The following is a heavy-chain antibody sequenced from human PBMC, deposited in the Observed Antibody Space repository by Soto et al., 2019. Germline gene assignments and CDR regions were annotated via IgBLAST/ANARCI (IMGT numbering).Heavy chain of an antibody. V-gene: IGHV3-9*01. D-gene: IGHD6-19*01. CDR2: ISWNSGSI. J-gene: IGHJ4*02. Sequence: EVQLVESGGGLVQPGRSLRLSCAASGFTFDDYGMHWVRQAPGKGLEWVSSISWNSGSIGYADSVKGRFTISRENAKNSLYLQMNSLRAEDTAFYYCATIAVDPYDYWVQGTLVTVSS. CDR1: GFTFDDYG. CDR3: ATIAVDPYDY.